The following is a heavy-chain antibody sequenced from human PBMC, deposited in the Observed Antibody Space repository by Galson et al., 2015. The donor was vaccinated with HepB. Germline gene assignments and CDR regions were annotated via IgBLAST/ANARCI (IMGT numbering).Heavy chain of an antibody. CDR3: ARDVSSWGTYYYGMDV. J-gene: IGHJ6*02. CDR2: IYYSGSS. CDR1: GGSISSYY. D-gene: IGHD6-13*01. Sequence: ETLSLTCTVSGGSISSYYWSWIRQPPGKGLEWIGYIYYSGSSNYNPSLKSRVTISVDTSKNQFSLKLSSVTAADTAIYYCARDVSSWGTYYYGMDVWGQGTTVTVSS. V-gene: IGHV4-59*01.